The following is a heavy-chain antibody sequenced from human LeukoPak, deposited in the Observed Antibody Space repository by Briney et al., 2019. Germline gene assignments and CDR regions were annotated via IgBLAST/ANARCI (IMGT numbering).Heavy chain of an antibody. Sequence: SETLSLTCTVSGGSISSYYWSWIRQPPGKGPEWIGYIYYSGSTNYNPSLKSRVTISVDTSKNQFSLKLSSVTAADTAVYYCARHAEMATITPGVYYYGMDVWGQGTTVTVSS. CDR1: GGSISSYY. J-gene: IGHJ6*02. CDR2: IYYSGST. CDR3: ARHAEMATITPGVYYYGMDV. D-gene: IGHD5-24*01. V-gene: IGHV4-59*08.